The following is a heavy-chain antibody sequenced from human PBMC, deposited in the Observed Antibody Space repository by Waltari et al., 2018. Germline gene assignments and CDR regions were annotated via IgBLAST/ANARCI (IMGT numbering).Heavy chain of an antibody. V-gene: IGHV3-23*01. J-gene: IGHJ4*02. CDR3: AKYDSGSYPHFDY. D-gene: IGHD3-10*01. Sequence: EVQLLESGGGLVQPGGSLRLSCAASGFTFSSYAMSWVRQAPGKGLEWVSGINSGGSGGTYYSDSVKGRFTISRDNSKNTLYLQMNSLRAEDTAVYYCAKYDSGSYPHFDYWGQGTLVTVSS. CDR2: INSGGSGGT. CDR1: GFTFSSYA.